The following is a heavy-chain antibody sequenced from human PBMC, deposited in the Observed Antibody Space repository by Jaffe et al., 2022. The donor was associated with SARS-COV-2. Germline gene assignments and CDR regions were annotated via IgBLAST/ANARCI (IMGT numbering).Heavy chain of an antibody. D-gene: IGHD5-18*01. CDR2: IYYSGST. CDR1: GGSISSSSYY. V-gene: IGHV4-39*01. Sequence: QLQLQESGPGLVKPSETLSLTCTVSGGSISSSSYYWGWIRQPPGKGLEWIGSIYYSGSTYYNPSLKSRVTISVDTSKNQFSLKLSSVTAADTAVYYCARLPAMVSFYFDYWGQGTLVTVSS. J-gene: IGHJ4*02. CDR3: ARLPAMVSFYFDY.